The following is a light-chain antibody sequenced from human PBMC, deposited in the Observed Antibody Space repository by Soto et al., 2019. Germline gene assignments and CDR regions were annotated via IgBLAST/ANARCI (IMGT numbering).Light chain of an antibody. CDR2: DAS. J-gene: IGKJ1*01. CDR1: QIITRW. CDR3: QQYRRYSRT. Sequence: DIRLTQSPSTLSASVGDRVTITCRASQIITRWLAWYQQRPGKAPKLLIFDASTLASGVPSRFSGSGSETEFTLTISSLQPDDFATYYCQQYRRYSRTFGQGTKVEI. V-gene: IGKV1-5*01.